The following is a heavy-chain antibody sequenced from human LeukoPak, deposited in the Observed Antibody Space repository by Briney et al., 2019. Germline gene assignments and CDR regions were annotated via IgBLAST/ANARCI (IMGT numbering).Heavy chain of an antibody. V-gene: IGHV4-39*01. J-gene: IGHJ5*02. CDR1: GGSISSSSYY. CDR3: ARSIAAAAGVDP. CDR2: IYYSGST. D-gene: IGHD6-13*01. Sequence: SETLSLTCTVSGGSISSSSYYWGWIRQPPGKGLEWIGSIYYSGSTYYNPSLKSRVTISVDTSKNQFSLKLSSVTAADTAVYYCARSIAAAAGVDPWGQGTLVTVSS.